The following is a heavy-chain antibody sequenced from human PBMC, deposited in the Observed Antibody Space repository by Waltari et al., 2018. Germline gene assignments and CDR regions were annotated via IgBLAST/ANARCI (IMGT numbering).Heavy chain of an antibody. CDR3: MTLPIFGLVIKNY. J-gene: IGHJ1*01. Sequence: VHLTPSGAEVKKPGATGKIACKASGYSFTDKFLHWVRQAPGKGPEWIGRVYPEDGETTLAEKFEGRVTITADTSTDTAYMDLSRLRSEDTALYYCMTLPIFGLVIKNYWGQGTLVTVSS. CDR1: GYSFTDKF. D-gene: IGHD3-3*01. V-gene: IGHV1-69-2*01. CDR2: VYPEDGET.